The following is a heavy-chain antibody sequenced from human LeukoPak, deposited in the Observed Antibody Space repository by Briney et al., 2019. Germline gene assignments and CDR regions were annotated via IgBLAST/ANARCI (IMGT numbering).Heavy chain of an antibody. J-gene: IGHJ4*02. CDR2: INHSGST. V-gene: IGHV4-34*01. CDR3: ANKWGSMDY. Sequence: SETLSLTCAVYGGSFSGYYWSWIRQPPGNGLEWSGEINHSGSTNYNPSLKSRVTISVDTSKNQFSLELRSVTAADTAVYYCANKWGSMDYWGQGTLVTVSS. D-gene: IGHD7-27*01. CDR1: GGSFSGYY.